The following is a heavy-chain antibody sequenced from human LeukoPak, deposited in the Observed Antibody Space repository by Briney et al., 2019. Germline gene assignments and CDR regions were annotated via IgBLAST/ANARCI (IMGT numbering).Heavy chain of an antibody. J-gene: IGHJ4*02. D-gene: IGHD3-22*01. CDR2: ISSSSSYI. CDR1: GFTFSSYS. Sequence: GGSLRLSCAASGFTFSSYSMTWVRQAPGKGLEWVSSISSSSSYIYYADSVKGRFTISRDNAKNSLYLQMNSLRAEDTALYYCAKDYYDSSGYYDYWGQGTLVTVSS. CDR3: AKDYYDSSGYYDY. V-gene: IGHV3-21*04.